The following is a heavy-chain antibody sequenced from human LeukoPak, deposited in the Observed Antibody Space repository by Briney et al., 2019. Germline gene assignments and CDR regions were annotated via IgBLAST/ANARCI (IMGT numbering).Heavy chain of an antibody. CDR3: AKDRSGWDKTFDY. J-gene: IGHJ4*02. CDR2: INWNSGSI. CDR1: GFTFDDYA. Sequence: GRSLRLSCAASGFTFDDYAMHWVRQAPGKGLEWVSGINWNSGSIGYADSVKGRFTISRDNAKNSLYLQMNSLRAEDTALYYCAKDRSGWDKTFDYWGQGTLVTVSS. V-gene: IGHV3-9*01. D-gene: IGHD6-19*01.